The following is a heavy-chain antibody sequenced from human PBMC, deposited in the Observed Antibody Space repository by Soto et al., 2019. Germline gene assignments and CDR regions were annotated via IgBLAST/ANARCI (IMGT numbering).Heavy chain of an antibody. D-gene: IGHD5-18*01. Sequence: QVQLVQSGAEVKKPGSSVKVSCKASGGTFSSYTISWVRQAPGQGLEWMGRIIPILGIANYAQTFQGRVTITADKSASTAYMELSSLRSADTAVYYCASGVEMDTIRAFQPWGQGTLFTVSS. CDR3: ASGVEMDTIRAFQP. J-gene: IGHJ1*01. CDR2: IIPILGIA. V-gene: IGHV1-69*02. CDR1: GGTFSSYT.